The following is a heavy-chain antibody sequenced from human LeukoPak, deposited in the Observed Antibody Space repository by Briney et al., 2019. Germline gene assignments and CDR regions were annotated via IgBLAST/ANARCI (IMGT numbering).Heavy chain of an antibody. J-gene: IGHJ3*02. V-gene: IGHV1-18*04. CDR3: ARVAGGIAAAVDAFDI. CDR2: ISAYNGNT. D-gene: IGHD6-13*01. CDR1: GYTFIDYY. Sequence: ASVKVSCKASGYTFIDYYMHWVRQAPGQGLEWMGWISAYNGNTNYAQKLQGRVTMTTDTSTSTAYMELRSLRSDDTAVYYCARVAGGIAAAVDAFDIWGQGTMVTVSS.